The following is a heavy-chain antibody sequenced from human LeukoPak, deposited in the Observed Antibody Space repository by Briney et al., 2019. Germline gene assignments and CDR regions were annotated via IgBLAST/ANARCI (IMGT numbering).Heavy chain of an antibody. Sequence: EASVKVSCKASGGTFSSYAISWVRQAPGQGLDWMGWISAYNGDANYAQKVQGRVTMTADTSTSTAYMELRSLRSDDTAVYYCARDAGYSSGWYRENDYWGQGTLVTVSS. CDR1: GGTFSSYA. D-gene: IGHD6-19*01. CDR3: ARDAGYSSGWYRENDY. J-gene: IGHJ4*02. CDR2: ISAYNGDA. V-gene: IGHV1-18*01.